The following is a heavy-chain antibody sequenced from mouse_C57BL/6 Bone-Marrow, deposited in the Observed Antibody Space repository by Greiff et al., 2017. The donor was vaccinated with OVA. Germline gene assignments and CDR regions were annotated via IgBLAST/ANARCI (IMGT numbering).Heavy chain of an antibody. CDR1: GYTFTSYW. CDR3: TSEGY. CDR2: IDPETGGT. J-gene: IGHJ2*01. Sequence: QVQLQQPGAELVMPGASVKLSCKASGYTFTSYWMHWVKQTPVHGLEWIGAIDPETGGTAYNQKFKGKAILTADKSSSTAYMELRSLTSEDSAVYYCTSEGYWGQGTTLTVSS. V-gene: IGHV1-15*01.